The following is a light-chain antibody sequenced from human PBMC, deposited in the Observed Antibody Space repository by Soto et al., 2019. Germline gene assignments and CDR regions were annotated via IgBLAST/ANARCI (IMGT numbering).Light chain of an antibody. V-gene: IGKV3-20*01. J-gene: IGKJ5*01. Sequence: EIVLTQSPGTLSLSPGERATLSFRASQSVSSSYLAWYQQKPGQAPRRLIYGASSRASGIPDRFSGSGSGTDFPLTISRLAPEDFAVYYCQQDGSSPPITFGQGTRLEIK. CDR2: GAS. CDR3: QQDGSSPPIT. CDR1: QSVSSSY.